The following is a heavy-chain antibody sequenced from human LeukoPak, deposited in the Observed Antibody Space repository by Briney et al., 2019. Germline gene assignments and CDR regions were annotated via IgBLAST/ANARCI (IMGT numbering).Heavy chain of an antibody. V-gene: IGHV3-30-3*01. CDR1: GFTFSSYA. D-gene: IGHD4/OR15-4a*01. J-gene: IGHJ4*02. CDR2: ISYDGSNK. CDR3: ARVASDSGVY. Sequence: GGSLRLSCAASGFTFSSYAMHWVRQAPGKGLEWVAVISYDGSNKYYADSVKGRFTISRDNSKNTLYLQMNSLRAEDTAVYYCARVASDSGVYWGQGTLVTVSS.